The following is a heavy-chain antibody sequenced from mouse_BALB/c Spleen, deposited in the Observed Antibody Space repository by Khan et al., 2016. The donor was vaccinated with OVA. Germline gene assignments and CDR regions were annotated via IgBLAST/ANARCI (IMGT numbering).Heavy chain of an antibody. D-gene: IGHD4-1*01. V-gene: IGHV1-5*01. CDR1: GYTFTSYW. Sequence: VQLKQSGTVLARPGASVKMSCKASGYTFTSYWIHWIKQRPGQGLEWIGAIYPGNTDTNYNQKFKGKAKLTAVTSTNTAYMELSSLTNEESAVYYCTRRNWDVAWFAYWGQGTLVTVSA. CDR3: TRRNWDVAWFAY. CDR2: IYPGNTDT. J-gene: IGHJ3*01.